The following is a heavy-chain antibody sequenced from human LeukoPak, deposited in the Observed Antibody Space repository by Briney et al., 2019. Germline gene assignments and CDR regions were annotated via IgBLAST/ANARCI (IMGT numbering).Heavy chain of an antibody. D-gene: IGHD2-2*01. Sequence: GGSLRLSCAASGVTFSSYGMHWVRQAPGKGLEWVAVISYDGSNKYYADSVKGRFTISRDNSKNTLYLQMNSLRAEDTAVYYCAKGVPAAISSAEYFQHWGQGTLVTVSS. J-gene: IGHJ1*01. V-gene: IGHV3-30*18. CDR1: GVTFSSYG. CDR2: ISYDGSNK. CDR3: AKGVPAAISSAEYFQH.